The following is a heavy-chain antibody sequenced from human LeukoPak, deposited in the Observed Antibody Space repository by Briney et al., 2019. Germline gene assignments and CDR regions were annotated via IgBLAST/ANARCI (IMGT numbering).Heavy chain of an antibody. Sequence: GGSLRLSCAASGFTFSSYTMNWVRQAPGKGLEWVSSMSSGSSYIDYADSVKGRFTISRDNAKNSLYLQMNSLRAEDTAVYYCARATVVVAPPFDYWGQGTLVTVSS. CDR1: GFTFSSYT. CDR3: ARATVVVAPPFDY. V-gene: IGHV3-21*01. J-gene: IGHJ4*02. CDR2: MSSGSSYI. D-gene: IGHD3-22*01.